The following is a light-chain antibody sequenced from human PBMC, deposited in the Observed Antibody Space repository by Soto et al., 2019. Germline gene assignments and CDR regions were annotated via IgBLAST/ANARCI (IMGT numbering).Light chain of an antibody. V-gene: IGKV3-20*01. CDR3: QQYGSSRT. CDR2: GAS. CDR1: QSVSNNY. J-gene: IGKJ1*01. Sequence: EVLMTQSAATLSVSAGERATLSCGASQSVSNNYLAWYQQKPGQAPRLLIYGASSRATGIPDGFSGSGSGTDFTLTISRLEPEDFAVYYCQQYGSSRTFGQGTKVDIK.